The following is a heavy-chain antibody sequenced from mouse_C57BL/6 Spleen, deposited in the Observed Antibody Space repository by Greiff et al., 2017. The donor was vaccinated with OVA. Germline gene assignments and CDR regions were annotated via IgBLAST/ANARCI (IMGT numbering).Heavy chain of an antibody. CDR2: ISYDGSN. J-gene: IGHJ3*01. V-gene: IGHV3-6*01. Sequence: EVQRVESGPGLVKPSQSLSLTCSVTGYSITSGYYWNWIRQFPGNKLEWMGYISYDGSNNYNPSLKNRISITRDTSKNQFFLKLNSVTTEDTATYYCARDLWEWFAYWGQGTLVTVSA. D-gene: IGHD4-1*01. CDR3: ARDLWEWFAY. CDR1: GYSITSGYY.